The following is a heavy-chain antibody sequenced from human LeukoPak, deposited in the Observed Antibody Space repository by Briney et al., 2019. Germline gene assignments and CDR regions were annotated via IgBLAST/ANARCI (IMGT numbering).Heavy chain of an antibody. Sequence: GGSLRLSCAASGFTFSSYWMSWVRQAPGKGLEWVANIKQDGSEKYYVDSVKGRFTISRDNAKNSLYLQMNSLRAEDTAVYYCARDFPTTVTSYYYYYGMDVWGQGTTATVSS. CDR1: GFTFSSYW. CDR2: IKQDGSEK. J-gene: IGHJ6*02. CDR3: ARDFPTTVTSYYYYYGMDV. D-gene: IGHD4-17*01. V-gene: IGHV3-7*01.